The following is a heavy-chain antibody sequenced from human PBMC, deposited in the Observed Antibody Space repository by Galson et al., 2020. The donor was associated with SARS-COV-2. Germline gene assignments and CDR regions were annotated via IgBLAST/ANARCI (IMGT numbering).Heavy chain of an antibody. CDR1: GFSITNYA. D-gene: IGHD2-8*01. Sequence: GGSLRLSCAASGFSITNYAMSWVRQAPGKGLEWVSDISNSGITAFYADPVKGRFTISRDNSKNLLYLQMNSLKTEDTAVYYCARDVIHHPRFELTQPPTLDHWGQGTLVSVSS. V-gene: IGHV3-23*01. CDR3: ARDVIHHPRFELTQPPTLDH. CDR2: ISNSGITA. J-gene: IGHJ4*02.